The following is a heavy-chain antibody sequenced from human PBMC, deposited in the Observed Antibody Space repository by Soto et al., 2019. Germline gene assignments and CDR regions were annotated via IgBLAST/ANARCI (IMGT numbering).Heavy chain of an antibody. CDR2: IYYSGST. J-gene: IGHJ6*03. CDR3: ATRAADYNFWSGYYSYYYFMDV. CDR1: GGSISSYY. Sequence: QVQLQESGPGLVKPSETLSLTCTVSGGSISSYYWSWIRQPPGKGLEWIGYIYYSGSTNYNPSLKRRFTISVDTSKNQFSLKLRSVAAADTAVYYCATRAADYNFWSGYYSYYYFMDVWGKGTTVTVSS. D-gene: IGHD3-3*01. V-gene: IGHV4-59*08.